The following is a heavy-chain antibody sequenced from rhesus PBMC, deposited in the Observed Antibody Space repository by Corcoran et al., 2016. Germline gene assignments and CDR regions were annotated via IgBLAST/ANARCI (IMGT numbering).Heavy chain of an antibody. D-gene: IGHD1-44*02. CDR2: IYGSGGST. J-gene: IGHJ4*01. CDR1: GGSISRNY. Sequence: QVQLQESGPGLVKPSETLSLTCAVLGGSISRNYRSWIRQPPGKGLEWIGRIYGSGGSTDYNPSLKSRVTISTDTSKNQFSLKLSSVTAADTAVYYCARSIVGAIVFDYWGQGVLVTVSS. CDR3: ARSIVGAIVFDY. V-gene: IGHV4-160*01.